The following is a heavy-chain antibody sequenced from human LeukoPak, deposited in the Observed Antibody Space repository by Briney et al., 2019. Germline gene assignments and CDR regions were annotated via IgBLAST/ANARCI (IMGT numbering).Heavy chain of an antibody. CDR1: GYTFTGYY. D-gene: IGHD1-7*01. CDR3: ARGRYTWNYVGGGPYYFDY. J-gene: IGHJ4*02. V-gene: IGHV1-2*02. Sequence: ASVKVSCKASGYTFTGYYMHWVRQAPGQGLEWMGWINPNSGGTNYAQKFQGRVTMTRDTSISTAYMELSRLRSDDTAVYYCARGRYTWNYVGGGPYYFDYWGQGTLVTVSS. CDR2: INPNSGGT.